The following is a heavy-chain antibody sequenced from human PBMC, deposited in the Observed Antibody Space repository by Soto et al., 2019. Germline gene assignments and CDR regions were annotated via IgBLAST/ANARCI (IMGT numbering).Heavy chain of an antibody. J-gene: IGHJ4*02. CDR3: ARESEDLTSNFDY. CDR2: ISSTTNYI. Sequence: GGSLRLPXAASGFTFTRYSMNWVRQAPGKGLEWVSSISSTTNYIYYGDSMKGRFTISRDNAKNSLYLEMNSLRAEDTAVYYCARESEDLTSNFDYWGQGTLVTVSS. V-gene: IGHV3-21*06. CDR1: GFTFTRYS.